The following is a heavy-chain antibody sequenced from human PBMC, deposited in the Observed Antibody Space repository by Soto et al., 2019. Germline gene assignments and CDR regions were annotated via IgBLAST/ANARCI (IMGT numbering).Heavy chain of an antibody. D-gene: IGHD2-21*02. CDR1: GDTFTDYY. Sequence: QVQLVQSGAEVKKPGASVKVSCKASGDTFTDYYIHWVRQAPGQGLEWMGAVNPSGGHTTYAQHFLGRMTMTRDTSTSTLYMELTSLTSEDTAVYYCARGGHVVVVTAALDYWGQGTLVTVSS. CDR2: VNPSGGHT. J-gene: IGHJ4*02. V-gene: IGHV1-46*01. CDR3: ARGGHVVVVTAALDY.